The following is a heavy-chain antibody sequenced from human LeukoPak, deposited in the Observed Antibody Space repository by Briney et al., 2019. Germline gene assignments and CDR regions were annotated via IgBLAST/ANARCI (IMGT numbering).Heavy chain of an antibody. CDR1: EFTFSSYW. Sequence: AGGSLRLSCAASEFTFSSYWMSWVRQAPGKGLEWVANIKPDGGEKNYVDSVRGRFTISRDNAKNSLCLQMNSLRAEDTAVYYCARESGRYISSWFNTFDPWGQGTLVIVSS. V-gene: IGHV3-7*01. D-gene: IGHD6-13*01. J-gene: IGHJ5*02. CDR3: ARESGRYISSWFNTFDP. CDR2: IKPDGGEK.